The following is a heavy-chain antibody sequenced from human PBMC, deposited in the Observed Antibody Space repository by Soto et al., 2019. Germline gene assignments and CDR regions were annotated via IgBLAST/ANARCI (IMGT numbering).Heavy chain of an antibody. V-gene: IGHV4-34*01. J-gene: IGHJ5*02. Sequence: SETLSLTCAVYGGSFSGCYWSWIRQPPGKGLEWIGEINHSGSTNYNPSLKSRVTISVDTSKNQFSLKLSSVTAADTAVYYCARNANFRYYGWFDPWGLGTLVTVSS. CDR2: INHSGST. D-gene: IGHD4-17*01. CDR1: GGSFSGCY. CDR3: ARNANFRYYGWFDP.